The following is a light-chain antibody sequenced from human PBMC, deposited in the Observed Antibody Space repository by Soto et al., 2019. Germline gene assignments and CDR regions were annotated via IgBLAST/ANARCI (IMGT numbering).Light chain of an antibody. CDR2: KAS. CDR1: PSSSW. Sequence: DIQMPQSPSTLSASVGDRVTITCRASPSSSWLAWYQQKPGKAPKLMSYKASILESGVPSRFSGSGSGTEFSLTIGSLQPDDFATYDGQQYNNYPWTCGQGTKVEIK. V-gene: IGKV1-5*03. CDR3: QQYNNYPWT. J-gene: IGKJ1*01.